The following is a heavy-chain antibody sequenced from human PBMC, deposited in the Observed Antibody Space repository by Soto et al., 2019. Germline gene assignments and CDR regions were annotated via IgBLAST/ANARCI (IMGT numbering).Heavy chain of an antibody. CDR1: GFTFSSYA. CDR3: ARDPPYCSSTSCYKTQPGFFDY. CDR2: ISGSGGST. J-gene: IGHJ4*02. V-gene: IGHV3-23*01. D-gene: IGHD2-2*02. Sequence: EVQLLESGGGLVQPGGSLRLSCAASGFTFSSYAMSWVRQAPGKGLEWVSAISGSGGSTYYADSVKGRFTMTRDTSTSTVYMELSSLRSEDTAVYYCARDPPYCSSTSCYKTQPGFFDYWGQGTLVTVSS.